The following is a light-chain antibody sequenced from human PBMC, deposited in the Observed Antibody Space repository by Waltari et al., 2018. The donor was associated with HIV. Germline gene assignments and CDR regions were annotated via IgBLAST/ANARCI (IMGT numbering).Light chain of an antibody. Sequence: DIQMTQSPSSLSASVGDRVTITCRATQSIRGYLNWYQQKPGKAPKLLIYAASSLEIGVPSRFSGSGSGTDFTLTINSLQPDDFATYYCQQSYSTPLTFGGGTKVGIK. CDR3: QQSYSTPLT. V-gene: IGKV1-39*01. J-gene: IGKJ4*01. CDR1: QSIRGY. CDR2: AAS.